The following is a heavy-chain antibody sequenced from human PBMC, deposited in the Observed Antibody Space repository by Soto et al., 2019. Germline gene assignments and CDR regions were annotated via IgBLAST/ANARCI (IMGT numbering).Heavy chain of an antibody. J-gene: IGHJ6*02. CDR1: GYSFSNHW. CDR2: IYPGDSDT. V-gene: IGHV5-51*01. CDR3: ARRMQAGFYYGMDV. Sequence: PGESLKISCKGSGYSFSNHWIGWVRQMPGKGLEWMGIIYPGDSDTRYSPSFQGQVTISADKSISTAYLQWSSLKASDTAIYHCARRMQAGFYYGMDVWGQGTAVTVSS. D-gene: IGHD2-15*01.